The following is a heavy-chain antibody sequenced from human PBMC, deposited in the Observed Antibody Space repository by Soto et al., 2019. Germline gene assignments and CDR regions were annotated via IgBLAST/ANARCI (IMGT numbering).Heavy chain of an antibody. CDR3: ATEKSYYGIDV. CDR1: GYTFTSYD. J-gene: IGHJ6*02. CDR2: MNTNSGNT. Sequence: QVQLVQSGAEVKKRGASVKVSCKASGYTFTSYDINWVRQATGQGLEWRGWMNTNSGNTGYAQKVQGRVTMTRNTSISTAYMELSSLTSEDTALYYCATEKSYYGIDVWGPGTTVTVSS. V-gene: IGHV1-8*01.